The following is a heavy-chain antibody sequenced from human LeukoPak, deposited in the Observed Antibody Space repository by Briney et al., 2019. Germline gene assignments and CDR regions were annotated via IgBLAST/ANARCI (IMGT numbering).Heavy chain of an antibody. CDR1: GDSISSGSYS. D-gene: IGHD6-13*01. J-gene: IGHJ4*02. CDR2: IHTGGAT. V-gene: IGHV4-61*02. CDR3: ATDSWYRDY. Sequence: PSQTLSLTFHVSGDSISSGSYSWTWIRQSAAKGLEWIGRIHTGGATIYHPSLESRVTISLDTSKNQFSLKLSSVTAADTAVYYCATDSWYRDYWGQGTLVTVSS.